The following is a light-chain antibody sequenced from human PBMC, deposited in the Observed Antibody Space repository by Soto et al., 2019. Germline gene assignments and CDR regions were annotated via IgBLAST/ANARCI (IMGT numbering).Light chain of an antibody. CDR2: GAS. V-gene: IGKV3-20*01. CDR1: QSVSRN. Sequence: EIVLTQSPATMSLSPGERATLSCRTSQSVSRNLAWYQQKPGQAPRLLIYGASSRATGIPDRFSGSGSGTDFTLTISRLEPEDFAVYYCQQYGSSPMYTFGQGTKLEIK. CDR3: QQYGSSPMYT. J-gene: IGKJ2*01.